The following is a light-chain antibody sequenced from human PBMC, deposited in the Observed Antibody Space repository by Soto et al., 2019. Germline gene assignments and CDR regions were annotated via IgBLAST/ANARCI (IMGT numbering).Light chain of an antibody. CDR3: QQYYSYPPMYT. CDR1: QGISGY. J-gene: IGKJ2*01. Sequence: AIRMTQSPSSFSASTGDRATITCRASQGISGYLAWYQQKPGKAPKLLIYAASTLQSGVPSRFSGSGSGTDFTLTISCLQSEDFATYYCQQYYSYPPMYTFGQGTKLEIK. CDR2: AAS. V-gene: IGKV1-8*01.